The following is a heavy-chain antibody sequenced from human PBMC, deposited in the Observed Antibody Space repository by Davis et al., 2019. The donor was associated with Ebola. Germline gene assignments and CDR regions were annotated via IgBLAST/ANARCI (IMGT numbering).Heavy chain of an antibody. CDR1: GYTFTSYG. Sequence: ASVKVSCKASGYTFTSYGISWVRQAPGQGLEWMGWISAYNGNTNYAQKLQGRVTMTTDTSTSTAYMELSSLRSDDTAVYYCARRDIVVVASRSRDYYYYGMDVWGQGTTVTVSS. D-gene: IGHD2-15*01. CDR3: ARRDIVVVASRSRDYYYYGMDV. CDR2: ISAYNGNT. J-gene: IGHJ6*02. V-gene: IGHV1-18*01.